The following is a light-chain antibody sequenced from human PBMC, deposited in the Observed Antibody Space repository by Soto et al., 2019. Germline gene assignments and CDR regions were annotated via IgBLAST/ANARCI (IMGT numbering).Light chain of an antibody. J-gene: IGKJ5*01. CDR2: AAS. V-gene: IGKV1-9*01. CDR3: QQLNSYAIT. CDR1: QGISSY. Sequence: DIQLTQSPSFLSASVGDRVTMTCRASQGISSYLAWYQQKPGKAPKLLIYAASTLQSGVPSRFSGSGSGTEFTLTISSLQPEDFATSYCQQLNSYAITFGQGTRLEIK.